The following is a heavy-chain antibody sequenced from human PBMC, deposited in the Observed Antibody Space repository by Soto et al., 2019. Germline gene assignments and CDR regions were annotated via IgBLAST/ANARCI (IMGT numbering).Heavy chain of an antibody. CDR3: ARMRRLRYFDWTDAFDI. J-gene: IGHJ3*02. Sequence: GPTLVNPTQTLTLTCTFSGFSLSTSGVGVGWIRQPPGKALEWLALIYWDDDKRYSPSLKSRLTITKDTSKNQVVLTMTNMDPVDTATYYCARMRRLRYFDWTDAFDIWGQGTMVTVSS. V-gene: IGHV2-5*02. CDR2: IYWDDDK. D-gene: IGHD3-9*01. CDR1: GFSLSTSGVG.